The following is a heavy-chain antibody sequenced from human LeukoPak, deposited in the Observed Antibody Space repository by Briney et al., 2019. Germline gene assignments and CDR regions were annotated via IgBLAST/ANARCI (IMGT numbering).Heavy chain of an antibody. CDR2: ISSSSSTI. Sequence: GGSLRLSCAASGFTFSSYSMDWVRQAPGKGLEWVSYISSSSSTIYYADSVKGRFTISRDNAKNSLYLQMNSLRAEDTAVYYCARDRRPRRYYYGLNFDYWGQGTLVTVSS. D-gene: IGHD3-10*01. CDR3: ARDRRPRRYYYGLNFDY. CDR1: GFTFSSYS. J-gene: IGHJ4*02. V-gene: IGHV3-48*04.